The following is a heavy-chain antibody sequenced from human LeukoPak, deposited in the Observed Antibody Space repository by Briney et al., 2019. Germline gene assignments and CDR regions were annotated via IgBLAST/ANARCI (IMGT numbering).Heavy chain of an antibody. CDR2: ISSSSSYI. Sequence: PGGSLRLSCAASGFTFSSYNMNWVRQAPGKGLEWVSSISSSSSYIYYADSVKGRFTISRDNAKNSLYLQMNSLRAEDTAVYYCARGSSTVSGAFDIWGQGTMVTVSS. CDR1: GFTFSSYN. J-gene: IGHJ3*02. V-gene: IGHV3-21*01. D-gene: IGHD4-11*01. CDR3: ARGSSTVSGAFDI.